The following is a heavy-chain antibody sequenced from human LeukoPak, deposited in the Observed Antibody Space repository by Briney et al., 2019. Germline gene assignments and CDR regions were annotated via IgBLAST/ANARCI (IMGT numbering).Heavy chain of an antibody. CDR2: INPNSGGT. CDR3: ARELPRTAHNGNNWFDP. Sequence: ASVKVSCKASGYTFTGYYMHWVRQAPGQGLEWMGWINPNSGGTNYAQKFQGRVTMTRDTSISTAYMELSRLRSDDTAVYYCARELPRTAHNGNNWFDPWGQGTLVTASS. CDR1: GYTFTGYY. V-gene: IGHV1-2*02. D-gene: IGHD1-1*01. J-gene: IGHJ5*02.